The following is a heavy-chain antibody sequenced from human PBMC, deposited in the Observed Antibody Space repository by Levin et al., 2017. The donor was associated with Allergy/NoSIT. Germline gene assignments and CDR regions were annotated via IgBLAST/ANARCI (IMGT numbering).Heavy chain of an antibody. CDR1: GFTFSDYS. Sequence: PGGSLRLSCAASGFTFSDYSMNWVRQAPGKGLEWVSYISSSSSTIYYADSVKGRFTISRDNAKNSLYLQMNSLRDEDTAVYYCARSYGSSWYRWFDPWGQGALVTVSS. D-gene: IGHD6-13*01. J-gene: IGHJ5*02. CDR3: ARSYGSSWYRWFDP. CDR2: ISSSSSTI. V-gene: IGHV3-48*02.